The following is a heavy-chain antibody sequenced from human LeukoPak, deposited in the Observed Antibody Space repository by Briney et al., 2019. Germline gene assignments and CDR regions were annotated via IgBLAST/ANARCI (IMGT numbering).Heavy chain of an antibody. CDR1: EYSFTNYW. CDR3: ATYAGSYSKYFQH. Sequence: GESLKISCKGSEYSFTNYWIGWVRQMPGKGLEWMGIIYPGDSDTRYSPSFQGQVTISADKSISTAYLQWSSLKASDTTMYFCATYAGSYSKYFQHWGQGTLVTVSS. D-gene: IGHD3-10*01. V-gene: IGHV5-51*01. CDR2: IYPGDSDT. J-gene: IGHJ1*01.